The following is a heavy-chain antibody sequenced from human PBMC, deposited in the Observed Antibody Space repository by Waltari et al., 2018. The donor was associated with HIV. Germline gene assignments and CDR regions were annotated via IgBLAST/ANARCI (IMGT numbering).Heavy chain of an antibody. CDR3: AKGRGIDY. V-gene: IGHV3-30*18. D-gene: IGHD3-10*01. J-gene: IGHJ4*02. CDR1: GFTFSSYG. Sequence: QVQLVESGGGVVQPGRSLRLSCAASGFTFSSYGMHGVRQAPGKGLDWVAVISYDGSNKYYADSVKGRFTISRDNSKNTLYLQMNSLRAEDTAVYYCAKGRGIDYWGQGTLVTVSS. CDR2: ISYDGSNK.